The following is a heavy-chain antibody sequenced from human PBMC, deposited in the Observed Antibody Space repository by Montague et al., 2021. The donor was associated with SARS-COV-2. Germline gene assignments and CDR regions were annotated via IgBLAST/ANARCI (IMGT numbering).Heavy chain of an antibody. CDR1: EGSIYTSYYY. J-gene: IGHJ4*02. CDR3: ARYPLPLGCIDY. D-gene: IGHD7-27*01. CDR2: IYYTGNT. Sequence: SETLSLTCSVSEGSIYTSYYYWGWMRQPKGQGLVWNGDIYYTGNTYHEPSLKSSVSIYIDTANNQFSLSLSSVTAADTGVYFCARYPLPLGCIDYWGQGALVSVSS. V-gene: IGHV4-39*01.